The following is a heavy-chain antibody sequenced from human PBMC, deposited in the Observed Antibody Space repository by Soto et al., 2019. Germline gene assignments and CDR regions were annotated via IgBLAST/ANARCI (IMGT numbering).Heavy chain of an antibody. J-gene: IGHJ3*02. D-gene: IGHD1-26*01. CDR2: ISYDGSNK. V-gene: IGHV3-30*18. CDR1: GFTFSSYG. Sequence: VQLVESGGGVVQPGRSLRLSCAASGFTFSSYGMHWVRQAPGKGLEWVAVISYDGSNKYYADSVKGRFTISRDNSKNTLYLQMNSLRAEDTAVYYCAKDRGWELLPDDAFDIWGQGTMVTVSS. CDR3: AKDRGWELLPDDAFDI.